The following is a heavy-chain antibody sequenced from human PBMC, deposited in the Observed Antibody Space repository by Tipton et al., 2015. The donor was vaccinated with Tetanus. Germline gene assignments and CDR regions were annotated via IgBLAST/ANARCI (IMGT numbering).Heavy chain of an antibody. J-gene: IGHJ4*02. V-gene: IGHV4-34*01. CDR2: IHPSGSV. D-gene: IGHD4-23*01. Sequence: TLSLTCAVYGGSFSGYYCTWIRQSPGKGLEWIGEIHPSGSVNYNPSLKSRVTILLDTSENQFSLKLSSVTGADTAVYYCARCPYGGVSGTLYYWGQGILVTVSS. CDR1: GGSFSGYY. CDR3: ARCPYGGVSGTLYY.